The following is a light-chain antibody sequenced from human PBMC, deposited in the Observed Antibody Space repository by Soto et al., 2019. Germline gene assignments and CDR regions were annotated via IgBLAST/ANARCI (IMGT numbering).Light chain of an antibody. V-gene: IGLV2-23*02. CDR1: ISDVGSFNL. Sequence: QSALTQPASVSGSPGQSITISCTGTISDVGSFNLVSWYQHHPGKAPKLMIYEVTKRPSGVSNRFSGSMSGNTASLTISGLQAEDEADYYCCSYAGSDVVVFGGGTKVTVL. J-gene: IGLJ2*01. CDR2: EVT. CDR3: CSYAGSDVVV.